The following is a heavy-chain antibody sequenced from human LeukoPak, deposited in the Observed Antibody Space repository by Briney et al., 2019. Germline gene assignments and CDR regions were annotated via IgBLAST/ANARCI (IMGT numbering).Heavy chain of an antibody. J-gene: IGHJ3*02. CDR3: ARVGPTYYYDSSNAFDI. CDR1: GFTFSSYD. Sequence: GGSLRLSCAASGFTFSSYDMHWVRQAPGKGLEWVAVISYDGSNKYYADSVKGRFTISRDNSKNTLYLQMNSLRAEDTAVYYCARVGPTYYYDSSNAFDIWGQGTIVTVSS. CDR2: ISYDGSNK. V-gene: IGHV3-30-3*01. D-gene: IGHD3-22*01.